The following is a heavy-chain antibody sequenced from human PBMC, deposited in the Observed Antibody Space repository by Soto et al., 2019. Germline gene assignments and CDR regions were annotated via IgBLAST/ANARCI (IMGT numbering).Heavy chain of an antibody. Sequence: SQTLSLTCAISGDSVSSNTASWNWVRQSPSRGLEWLGRTYSRSKWYNDYAVSVKSRIIINPDTSKNQFSLQLNSVTPEDTAVYYCAKGDNLGPKTVYAFDPWRQGILVTVSS. CDR3: AKGDNLGPKTVYAFDP. J-gene: IGHJ5*02. CDR1: GDSVSSNTAS. D-gene: IGHD1-1*01. V-gene: IGHV6-1*01. CDR2: TYSRSKWYN.